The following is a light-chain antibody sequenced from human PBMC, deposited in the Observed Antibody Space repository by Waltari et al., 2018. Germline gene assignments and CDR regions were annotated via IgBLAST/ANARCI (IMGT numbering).Light chain of an antibody. CDR1: QSVSKY. J-gene: IGKJ1*01. CDR3: QKYGTLPAT. V-gene: IGKV3-20*01. Sequence: EIVLTQSPGTLSLSPGARATLSCRASQSVSKYLAWYQQKPAQAPRLLIYDASTRATGIPDRFSGSGWGTDFSLTISRLEPEDFAVYYCQKYGTLPATFGQGTKVQMK. CDR2: DAS.